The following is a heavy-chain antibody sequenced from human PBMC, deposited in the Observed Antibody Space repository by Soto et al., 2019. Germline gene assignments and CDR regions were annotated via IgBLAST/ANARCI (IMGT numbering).Heavy chain of an antibody. V-gene: IGHV3-66*01. Sequence: EVQLAESGGGLVQPGGSLRLSCAASGFSVSYNYMSWVRQAPGKGLEWVSVIHRAGSTYYADSVKGRFTISRDTSKNTVYLQMISLRVDDTAVYYCARVDGGNSGWGQGTLVTVSP. CDR2: IHRAGST. D-gene: IGHD2-21*02. CDR1: GFSVSYNY. CDR3: ARVDGGNSG. J-gene: IGHJ4*02.